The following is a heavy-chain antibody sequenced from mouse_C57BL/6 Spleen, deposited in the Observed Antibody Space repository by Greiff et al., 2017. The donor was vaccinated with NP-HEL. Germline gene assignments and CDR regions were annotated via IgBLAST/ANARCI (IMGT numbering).Heavy chain of an antibody. D-gene: IGHD2-5*01. V-gene: IGHV5-4*01. J-gene: IGHJ4*01. CDR1: GFTFSSYA. CDR3: AREGDSTKYYYAMDY. Sequence: EVKLMESGGGLVKPGGSLKLSCAASGFTFSSYAMSWVRQTPEKRLEWVATISDGGSYTYYPDNVKGRFTISRDNAKNNLYLQMSHLKSEDTAMYYCAREGDSTKYYYAMDYWGQGTSVTVSS. CDR2: ISDGGSYT.